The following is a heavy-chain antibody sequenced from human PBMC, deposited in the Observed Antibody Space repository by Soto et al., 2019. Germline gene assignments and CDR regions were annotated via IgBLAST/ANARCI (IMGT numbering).Heavy chain of an antibody. CDR1: GFTFDDYA. CDR2: ISWNSGSI. Sequence: GGSLRLSCAASGFTFDDYAMHWVRQAPGKGLEWVSGISWNSGSIGYADSVKGRFTISRDNAKNSLYLQMNSLRAEDTALYYWAKDMGGYSSSGYYYYYYMDVWGKGTTVTVSS. CDR3: AKDMGGYSSSGYYYYYYMDV. V-gene: IGHV3-9*01. J-gene: IGHJ6*03. D-gene: IGHD6-6*01.